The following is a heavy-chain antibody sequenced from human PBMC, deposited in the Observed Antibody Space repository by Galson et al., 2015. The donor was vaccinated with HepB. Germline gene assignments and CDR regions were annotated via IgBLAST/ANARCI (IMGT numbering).Heavy chain of an antibody. CDR1: AFTVTNAW. V-gene: IGHV3-15*01. Sequence: SLRLSCAASAFTVTNAWMSWVRQAPGKGLEWVGRIKSITDGGRADYDAPVRGRFTISRDDSKNTVYLHMNSLETEDTAVYYCTTTTTPSYYSSYYYDAMDVWGQGTTVTVSS. CDR2: IKSITDGGRA. J-gene: IGHJ6*02. D-gene: IGHD3-22*01. CDR3: TTTTTPSYYSSYYYDAMDV.